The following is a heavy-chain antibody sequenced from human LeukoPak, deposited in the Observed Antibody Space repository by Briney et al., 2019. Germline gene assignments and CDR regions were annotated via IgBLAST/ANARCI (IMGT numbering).Heavy chain of an antibody. CDR3: ARVSRWDVEIKYYFDY. CDR1: GFTFSSYS. V-gene: IGHV3-21*04. Sequence: GGSLRLSCAASGFTFSSYSMNWVRQAPGKGLEWVSSISSSSSYICYADSVKGRFTISRDNAKNSLYLQMNSLRAEDTALYYCARVSRWDVEIKYYFDYWGQGTLVTVSS. CDR2: ISSSSSYI. J-gene: IGHJ4*02. D-gene: IGHD5-24*01.